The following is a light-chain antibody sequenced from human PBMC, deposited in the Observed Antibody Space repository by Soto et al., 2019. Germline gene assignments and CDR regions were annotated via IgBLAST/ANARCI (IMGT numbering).Light chain of an antibody. CDR2: GAS. CDR1: QSVSNDF. Sequence: EIVLTQSPGNLSLSPGERATLSCRASQSVSNDFLAWYQQKPGQAPRLLIYGASTRATDVPDRFSGSGSGADFTLSISRLEPEDFAVYFCQQYSDLPMTFGQGTRLEIK. V-gene: IGKV3-20*01. CDR3: QQYSDLPMT. J-gene: IGKJ5*01.